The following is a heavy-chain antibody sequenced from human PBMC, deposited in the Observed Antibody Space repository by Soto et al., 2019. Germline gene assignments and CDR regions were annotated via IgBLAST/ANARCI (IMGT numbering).Heavy chain of an antibody. CDR2: ISGYNSDT. J-gene: IGHJ4*02. CDR1: GYSFTSYG. Sequence: QVQLVQSGAEVKKPGASVKVSCKASGYSFTSYGISWVRQAPGQGLEWMGWISGYNSDTKYDQKFQGRVTMTTDTSTSTVYMELRTLRSDDTAVYYCARDRCTGPSCYWKYFDNWGQGTLVTVSS. V-gene: IGHV1-18*01. CDR3: ARDRCTGPSCYWKYFDN. D-gene: IGHD2-2*01.